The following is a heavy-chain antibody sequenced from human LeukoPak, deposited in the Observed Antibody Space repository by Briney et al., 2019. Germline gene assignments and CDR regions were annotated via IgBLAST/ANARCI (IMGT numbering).Heavy chain of an antibody. CDR2: IYPPDSET. V-gene: IGHV5-51*01. J-gene: IGHJ4*02. CDR3: ARQTGPDGSGYRPFDH. Sequence: GESLQISCKASGYLFTGYWIGWVRQMPGKGLEWMGIIYPPDSETRYSPSFQGQVTISADKSISTAYLQWSSLKASDTAMYYCARQTGPDGSGYRPFDHWGQGTLVIVSS. D-gene: IGHD3-22*01. CDR1: GYLFTGYW.